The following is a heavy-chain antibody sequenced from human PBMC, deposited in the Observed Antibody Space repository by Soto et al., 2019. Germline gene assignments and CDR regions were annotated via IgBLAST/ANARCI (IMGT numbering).Heavy chain of an antibody. Sequence: GGSLRLSCAASGFTFSSYGMHWVRQAPGKGLEWVAVISYDGSNKYYADSVKGRFTISRDNSKNTLYLQMNSLRAEDTAVYYCAKDRALEMATIWDAFDIWGQGTMVTVSS. V-gene: IGHV3-30*18. J-gene: IGHJ3*02. D-gene: IGHD5-12*01. CDR3: AKDRALEMATIWDAFDI. CDR2: ISYDGSNK. CDR1: GFTFSSYG.